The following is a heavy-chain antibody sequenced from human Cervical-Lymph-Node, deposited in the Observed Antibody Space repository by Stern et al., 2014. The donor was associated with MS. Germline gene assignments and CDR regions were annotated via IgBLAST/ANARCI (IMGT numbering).Heavy chain of an antibody. CDR1: GGTFTSSYA. V-gene: IGHV1-69*09. CDR3: ARGVVSNRAAATLHNLFDP. J-gene: IGHJ5*02. CDR2: VIPILGLA. D-gene: IGHD2-15*01. Sequence: QLVQSGAGVKKPGSSMNVSCKTSGGTFTSSYAITWMRQAPGQRLEWMGRVIPILGLANYAQKFQGRVTITADTSTSTTYMELSRLRSEDTAVYYCARGVVSNRAAATLHNLFDPWGQGTLVTVSS.